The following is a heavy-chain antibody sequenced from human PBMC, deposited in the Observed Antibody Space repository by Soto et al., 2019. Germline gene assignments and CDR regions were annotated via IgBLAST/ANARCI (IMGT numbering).Heavy chain of an antibody. CDR3: ARSSGYCSGGSCPDYYYMDV. J-gene: IGHJ6*03. CDR1: GFTFSSYW. CDR2: INSDGSSS. V-gene: IGHV3-74*01. D-gene: IGHD2-15*01. Sequence: GGSLRLSCAASGFTFSSYWMHWVRQAPGKGLVWVSRINSDGSSSSYADSVKGRFTISRDNAKNTLYLQMNSLRAEDTAVYYCARSSGYCSGGSCPDYYYMDVWGKGTTVTVSS.